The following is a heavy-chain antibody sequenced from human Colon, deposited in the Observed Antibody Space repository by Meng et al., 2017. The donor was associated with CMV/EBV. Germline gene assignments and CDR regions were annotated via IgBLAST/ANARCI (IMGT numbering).Heavy chain of an antibody. CDR1: GFTFSSYV. Sequence: GGSLRLSCAASGFTFSSYVMSWVRQAPGKGLEWVSLIYSAGSTTYYADSVKGRFTLSRDNSKNTLYLQMNSLRVEDTAVYYCSKGRGSSTSSYDYWGQGTLVTVSS. D-gene: IGHD2-2*01. CDR3: SKGRGSSTSSYDY. V-gene: IGHV3-23*03. CDR2: IYSAGSTT. J-gene: IGHJ4*02.